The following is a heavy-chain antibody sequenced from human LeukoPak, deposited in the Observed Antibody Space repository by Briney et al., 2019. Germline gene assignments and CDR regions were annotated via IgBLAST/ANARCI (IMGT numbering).Heavy chain of an antibody. CDR2: IIPIFGIA. V-gene: IGHV1-69*10. D-gene: IGHD3/OR15-3a*01. J-gene: IGHJ5*02. CDR1: GGTFSSYA. CDR3: ARDGFLDRQNWFDP. Sequence: SVNVSCKASGGTFSSYAISWVRQAPGQGLDWMGRIIPIFGIANYAQKFQGRVTITADKSTSTAYMELSSLRSEYTAVYYCARDGFLDRQNWFDPWGQGTLVTVSS.